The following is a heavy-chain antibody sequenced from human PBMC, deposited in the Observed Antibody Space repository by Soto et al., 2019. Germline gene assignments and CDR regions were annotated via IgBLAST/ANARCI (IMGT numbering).Heavy chain of an antibody. D-gene: IGHD2-21*02. CDR2: IYPGDSDT. CDR1: GYIFTDYW. J-gene: IGHJ4*02. Sequence: PGESLKISCKGSGYIFTDYWIGWVRQMPGKSLEWMGVIYPGDSDTRYSPSFQGQVTISADRSINTAYLQWSSLKASDTAIYYCATPHCGGDCSPNYYFAYWGQGTLVTVSS. CDR3: ATPHCGGDCSPNYYFAY. V-gene: IGHV5-51*01.